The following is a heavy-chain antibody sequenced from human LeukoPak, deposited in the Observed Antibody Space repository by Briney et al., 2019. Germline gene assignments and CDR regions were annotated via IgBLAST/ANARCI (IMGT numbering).Heavy chain of an antibody. CDR3: ARTRWGSTFDY. Sequence: SQTLSLTCTVSGGSISSGGYYWSWIRQPPGKGLEWIGYIYYSGSTNYNPSLKSRVTISVDTSKNQFSLKLSSVTAADTAVYYCARTRWGSTFDYWGQGTLVTVSS. D-gene: IGHD7-27*01. J-gene: IGHJ4*02. CDR1: GGSISSGGYY. V-gene: IGHV4-61*08. CDR2: IYYSGST.